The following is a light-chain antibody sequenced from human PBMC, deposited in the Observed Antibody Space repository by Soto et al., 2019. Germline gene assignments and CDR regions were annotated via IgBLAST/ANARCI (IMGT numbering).Light chain of an antibody. V-gene: IGKV3-11*01. CDR2: DAS. CDR3: QQRSNWPPT. J-gene: IGKJ2*01. Sequence: EIVLTQSPATLSLSPGERATLSCRASQSVRSYLAWYQQKHGQAPRLLIYDASNRATGIPARFSGGGSGTDFTLTISSLEPEDFAVYSCQQRSNWPPTFGQGTKLEIK. CDR1: QSVRSY.